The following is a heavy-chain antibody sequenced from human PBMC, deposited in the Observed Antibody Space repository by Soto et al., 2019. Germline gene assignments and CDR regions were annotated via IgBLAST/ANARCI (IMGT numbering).Heavy chain of an antibody. CDR3: ARAHHNYSGYPRRAFDS. J-gene: IGHJ3*02. CDR1: GGTFSSYA. D-gene: IGHD5-12*01. V-gene: IGHV1-69*01. Sequence: QVQLVQSGAEVKKPGSSVKVSCKASGGTFSSYAISWVRQAPGQGLEWMGGIIPIFGTANYAQKFQGRVTITADEYTSTAYMELSSLRSEDTAVYYCARAHHNYSGYPRRAFDSWGQGTMVTVSS. CDR2: IIPIFGTA.